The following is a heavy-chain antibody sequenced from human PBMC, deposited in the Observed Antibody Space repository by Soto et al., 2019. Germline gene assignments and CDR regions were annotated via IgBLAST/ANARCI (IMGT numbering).Heavy chain of an antibody. V-gene: IGHV1-46*01. CDR1: GYTFTSYY. D-gene: IGHD2-15*01. CDR2: INPSGGST. CDR3: ARLYCSGGSCYGIDY. J-gene: IGHJ4*02. Sequence: GASVKVSCKASGYTFTSYYMHWVRQAPGQGLEWMGIINPSGGSTSYAQKFQGRVTMTRDTSTSTVYMELSSLRSEDTAVYYCARLYCSGGSCYGIDYWGQGTLVPVSS.